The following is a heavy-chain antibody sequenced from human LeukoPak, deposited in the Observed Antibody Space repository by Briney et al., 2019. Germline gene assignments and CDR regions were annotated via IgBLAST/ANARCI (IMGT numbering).Heavy chain of an antibody. CDR1: GYTFTSYD. V-gene: IGHV1-8*03. Sequence: ASVKVSCKASGYTFTSYDINWVRQATGQGLEWMGWMNPNSGNTGYAQKFQGRVTITRNTSISTAYKELSSLRSEDRAVYYCARGGGYCSGGSCYRFLYWGQGTLVTDSS. J-gene: IGHJ4*02. CDR3: ARGGGYCSGGSCYRFLY. CDR2: MNPNSGNT. D-gene: IGHD2-15*01.